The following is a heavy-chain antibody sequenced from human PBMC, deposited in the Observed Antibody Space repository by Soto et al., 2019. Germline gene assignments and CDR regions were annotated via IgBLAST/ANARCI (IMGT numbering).Heavy chain of an antibody. J-gene: IGHJ4*02. D-gene: IGHD1-26*01. CDR3: TRNRAKFDI. Sequence: GGSLRLSCVASGLTFTTYWMTWVRQAPGKGLEWVANIKQDGSEKYYVDSVKGRFTLSRDDAENSLYLQMNNLRAEDTAVYYCTRNRAKFDIWGQGTPVTVSS. CDR2: IKQDGSEK. CDR1: GLTFTTYW. V-gene: IGHV3-7*01.